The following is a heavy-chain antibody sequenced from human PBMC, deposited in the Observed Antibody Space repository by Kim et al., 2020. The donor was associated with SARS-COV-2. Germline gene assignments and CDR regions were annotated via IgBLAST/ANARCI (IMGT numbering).Heavy chain of an antibody. D-gene: IGHD3-10*01. J-gene: IGHJ4*02. Sequence: SETLSLTCTVSGGSISSGGYYWSWIRQHPGKGLEWIGYIYYSGSTYYNPSLKSRVTISVDTSKNQFSLKLSSVTAADTAVYYCARDGGLLWFGEYDYWGQGTLVTVSP. CDR1: GGSISSGGYY. CDR3: ARDGGLLWFGEYDY. CDR2: IYYSGST. V-gene: IGHV4-31*03.